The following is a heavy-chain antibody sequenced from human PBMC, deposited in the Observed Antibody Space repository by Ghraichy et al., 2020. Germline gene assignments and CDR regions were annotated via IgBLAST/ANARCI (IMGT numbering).Heavy chain of an antibody. CDR3: AGELTYDDIVVVPAVIGGYFDY. J-gene: IGHJ4*02. CDR1: GGSISSGSYY. CDR2: IYTSGST. D-gene: IGHD2-2*01. V-gene: IGHV4-61*02. Sequence: SETLSLTCTVSGGSISSGSYYWSWIRQPAGKGLEWIGRIYTSGSTHYNPSLKSRVTISVDTSKNQFSLKLSSVTAADTAVYYCAGELTYDDIVVVPAVIGGYFDYWGQGTLVTVSS.